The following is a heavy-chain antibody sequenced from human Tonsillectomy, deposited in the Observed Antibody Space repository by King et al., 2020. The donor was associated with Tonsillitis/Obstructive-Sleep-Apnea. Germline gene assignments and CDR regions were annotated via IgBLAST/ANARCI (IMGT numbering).Heavy chain of an antibody. CDR2: INVDGSST. V-gene: IGHV3-74*01. J-gene: IGHJ3*02. D-gene: IGHD1-1*01. CDR1: EFTFSSYS. CDR3: ARDHSGTGAAFDI. Sequence: VQLVESGGGLVQPGGSLRLSCAGSEFTFSSYSMHWVRRAPGKGLVWFSHINVDGSSTNYADSVKGRFTISRDNAKNTLYLQMNSLRAEDTAVYYCARDHSGTGAAFDIWGQGTMLTVSS.